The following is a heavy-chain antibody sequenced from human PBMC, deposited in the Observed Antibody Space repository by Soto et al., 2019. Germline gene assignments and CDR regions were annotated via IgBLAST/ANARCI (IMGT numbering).Heavy chain of an antibody. CDR2: ISYDGTNK. V-gene: IGHV3-30*01. D-gene: IGHD6-13*01. CDR3: ARGDSNSWSDY. J-gene: IGHJ4*02. CDR1: GFTFGTYA. Sequence: PGGSLRLSCAASGFTFGTYAMDWVRQAPGKGLEWVAVISYDGTNKYYADSVKGRFTISRDNSKNTLSLQMNSLRAEDTAVYYCARGDSNSWSDYWGQGTLVTVSS.